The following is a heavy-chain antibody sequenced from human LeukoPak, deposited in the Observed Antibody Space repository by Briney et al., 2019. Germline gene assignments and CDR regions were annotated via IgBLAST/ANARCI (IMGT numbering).Heavy chain of an antibody. D-gene: IGHD2-2*02. J-gene: IGHJ5*02. V-gene: IGHV4-34*01. CDR3: ARGILRPQRFDP. CDR2: INHST. CDR1: GGSFSDYY. Sequence: SETLSLTCTVYGGSFSDYYWSWIRQPPGKGLEWIGEINHSTNYNPSLKSRVTISVDTSKNQFSPKLTSVTAADTAVYYCARGILRPQRFDPWGQGTLVTVSS.